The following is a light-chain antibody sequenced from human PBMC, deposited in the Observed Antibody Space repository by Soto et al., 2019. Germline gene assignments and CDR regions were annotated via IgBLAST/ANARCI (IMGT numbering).Light chain of an antibody. V-gene: IGKV3-15*01. J-gene: IGKJ1*01. CDR3: LQHNAYPWT. Sequence: IVMTQSPATLSVSPGERATLSCRASQSVGSNLAWYQQKPGQTPRLLIYGASTGATGIPARFSGSGSGTEFTLTISSLQPEDFATYYCLQHNAYPWTFGQGTKVEIK. CDR1: QSVGSN. CDR2: GAS.